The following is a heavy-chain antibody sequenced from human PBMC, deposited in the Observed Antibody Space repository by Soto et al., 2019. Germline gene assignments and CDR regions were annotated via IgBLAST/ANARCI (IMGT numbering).Heavy chain of an antibody. Sequence: PSETLSLTCTVSGGSISSSSYYWGWIRQPPGKGLEWIGSIYYSGSTYYNPSLKSRVAISVDTSKNQFSLKLSSVTAADTAVYYCVRLRGGRKTYYYDSSGAHRFEPWCRGTLVTVSS. CDR1: GGSISSSSYY. D-gene: IGHD3-22*01. V-gene: IGHV4-39*01. CDR2: IYYSGST. J-gene: IGHJ5*02. CDR3: VRLRGGRKTYYYDSSGAHRFEP.